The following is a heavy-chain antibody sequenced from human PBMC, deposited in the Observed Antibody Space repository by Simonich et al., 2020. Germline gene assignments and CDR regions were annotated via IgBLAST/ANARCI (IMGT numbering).Heavy chain of an antibody. CDR2: MNTNSGNT. V-gene: IGHV1-8*01. CDR1: GYTFHSYD. D-gene: IGHD2-2*01. CDR3: RFFVVVPAAKADAFDI. J-gene: IGHJ3*02. Sequence: QVQLVQSGAEVKKTGASVKVSCKASGYTFHSYDINWVTQATGQGLEEMGWMNTNSGNTGYEHKFQGRVTMTRNTSRSTAYMGLSSLRSEDTAVYYCRFFVVVPAAKADAFDIWGQGTMVTVSS.